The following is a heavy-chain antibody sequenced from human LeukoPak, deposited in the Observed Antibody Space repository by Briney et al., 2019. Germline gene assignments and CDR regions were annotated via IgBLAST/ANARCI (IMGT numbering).Heavy chain of an antibody. CDR3: ATTGSGSYYDY. CDR1: GFSFSSSW. Sequence: GGSLRLSCAASGFSFSSSWMHWVRQVPGKGLGWVSRINDDETSTTYAESVKGRFTISRDNAKNTLFLQMNSLRAEDTAVYYCATTGSGSYYDYWGQGTLVTVSS. D-gene: IGHD1-26*01. J-gene: IGHJ4*02. V-gene: IGHV3-74*01. CDR2: INDDETST.